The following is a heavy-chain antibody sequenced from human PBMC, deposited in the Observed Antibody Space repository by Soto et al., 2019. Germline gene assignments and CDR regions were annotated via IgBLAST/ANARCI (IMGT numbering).Heavy chain of an antibody. CDR1: GDSVSSNSAA. J-gene: IGHJ6*02. D-gene: IGHD2-2*01. Sequence: PSQTLSLTCAISGDSVSSNSAAWNWIRQSPSRGLEWLGRTYYRSKWYNDYAVSVKSRITINPDTSKNQFSLQLNSVTPEDTAVYYCARLGDCSSTSCQDYYYYGMDVWGQGTTVTVSS. CDR2: TYYRSKWYN. V-gene: IGHV6-1*01. CDR3: ARLGDCSSTSCQDYYYYGMDV.